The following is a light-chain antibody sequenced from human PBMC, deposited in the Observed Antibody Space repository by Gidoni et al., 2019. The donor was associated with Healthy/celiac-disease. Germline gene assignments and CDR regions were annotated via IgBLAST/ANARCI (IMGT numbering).Light chain of an antibody. CDR2: EGS. CDR1: SSDVVSYNL. J-gene: IGLJ2*01. CDR3: CSYAGTVV. Sequence: SALTPPASVSGSPGQSIAISCTGTSSDVVSYNLVSWYQQHPGKAPKLMIYEGSKRPSGVSNRFSGSKSGNTASLTISGLQAEDEADYYCCSYAGTVVFGGGTKLTVL. V-gene: IGLV2-23*01.